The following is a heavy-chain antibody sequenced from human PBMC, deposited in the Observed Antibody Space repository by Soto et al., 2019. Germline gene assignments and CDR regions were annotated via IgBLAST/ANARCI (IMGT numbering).Heavy chain of an antibody. J-gene: IGHJ4*02. D-gene: IGHD3-10*01. CDR2: ISYNAKT. V-gene: IGHV4-38-2*01. CDR1: GGSIRSGSY. Sequence: SETLCVTCGVSGGSIRSGSYCGWVLQSPGKGLEWIGTISYNAKTFYNPSLASRFSIAVDTSKNHFSLRLTSVTAADTALYYCTRGAGATSVRFASWGQGTLVTVS. CDR3: TRGAGATSVRFAS.